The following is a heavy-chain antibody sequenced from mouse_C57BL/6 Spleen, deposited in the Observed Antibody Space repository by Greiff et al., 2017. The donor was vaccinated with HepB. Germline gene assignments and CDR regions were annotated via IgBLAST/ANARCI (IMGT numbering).Heavy chain of an antibody. Sequence: VQLQQSGAELMRPGASVKLSCTASGFNIKDDYMHWVKQRPEQGLEWIGWIDPENGDTEYASKFQGKATITADTYSNTAYLQLSSLTSEDTAVYYCTTDYYGSSPFAYWGQGTLVTVSA. V-gene: IGHV14-4*01. D-gene: IGHD1-1*01. J-gene: IGHJ3*01. CDR2: IDPENGDT. CDR3: TTDYYGSSPFAY. CDR1: GFNIKDDY.